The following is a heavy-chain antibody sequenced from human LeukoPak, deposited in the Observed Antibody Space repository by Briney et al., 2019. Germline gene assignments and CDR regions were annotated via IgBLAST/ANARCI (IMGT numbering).Heavy chain of an antibody. CDR3: ARDLRNSGQH. D-gene: IGHD2/OR15-2a*01. V-gene: IGHV3-48*01. CDR1: GFTFSSYS. Sequence: PGGSLRLSCAASGFTFSSYSMNWVRQAPGKGLEWVSYISSSSSTIYYADSVKGRFTISRDNAKNSLYLQMNSLRAEDTAVYYCARDLRNSGQHWGQGTLVTVSS. J-gene: IGHJ4*02. CDR2: ISSSSSTI.